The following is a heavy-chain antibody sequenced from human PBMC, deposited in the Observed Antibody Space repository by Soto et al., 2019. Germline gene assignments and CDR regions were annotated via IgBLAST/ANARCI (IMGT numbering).Heavy chain of an antibody. J-gene: IGHJ4*02. CDR1: GFTFSSYA. D-gene: IGHD3-22*01. Sequence: QVQLVESGGGVVQPGRSLRLSCAASGFTFSSYAMHWVRQAPGKGLEWVAVISYDGSNKYYADSVKGRFTISRDNSKNTLYLQMNSLRAEDTAVYYCARDGRYYDSSGSPYYFDYWGQGTLVTVSS. V-gene: IGHV3-30-3*01. CDR2: ISYDGSNK. CDR3: ARDGRYYDSSGSPYYFDY.